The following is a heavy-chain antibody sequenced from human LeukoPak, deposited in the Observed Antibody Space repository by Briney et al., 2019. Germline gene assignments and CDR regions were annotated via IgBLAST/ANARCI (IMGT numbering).Heavy chain of an antibody. Sequence: SETLSLTCTVSGGSISSSSYYWSWIRQPPGKGLEWIGEINHSGSTNYNPSLKSRVTISVDTSKNQFSLKLSSVTAADTAVYYCASFPLYSSRQWGQGTLVTVSS. J-gene: IGHJ4*02. D-gene: IGHD6-13*01. V-gene: IGHV4-39*07. CDR1: GGSISSSSYY. CDR3: ASFPLYSSRQ. CDR2: INHSGST.